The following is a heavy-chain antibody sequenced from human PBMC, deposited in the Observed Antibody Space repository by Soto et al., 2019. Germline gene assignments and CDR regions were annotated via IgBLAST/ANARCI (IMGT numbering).Heavy chain of an antibody. CDR1: GYTFTSYY. CDR3: ARELRRGSVWYWTDY. V-gene: IGHV1-46*01. Sequence: ASVKVSCKASGYTFTSYYMHWVRQAPGQGLEWMGMIKPTGGSTSYAQKFQGRVTINPDTSKNQFSLQLNSVTPEDTAVYYCARELRRGSVWYWTDYWGQGTLVTVSS. D-gene: IGHD6-19*01. J-gene: IGHJ4*02. CDR2: IKPTGGST.